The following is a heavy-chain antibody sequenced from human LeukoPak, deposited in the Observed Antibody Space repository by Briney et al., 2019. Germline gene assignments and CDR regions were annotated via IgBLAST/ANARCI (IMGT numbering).Heavy chain of an antibody. J-gene: IGHJ4*02. V-gene: IGHV3-7*03. D-gene: IGHD2-21*01. CDR3: AKDLAYCGGDCYTGLDY. CDR1: GFDFSSYW. CDR2: IKGDGSDK. Sequence: GGSLRLSCVVSGFDFSSYWMSWVRQAPGKGLEWVANIKGDGSDKYYVDSVEGRFTISRDNAKNSLYLQMNTLRAEDTAVYYCAKDLAYCGGDCYTGLDYWGQGTLVTVSS.